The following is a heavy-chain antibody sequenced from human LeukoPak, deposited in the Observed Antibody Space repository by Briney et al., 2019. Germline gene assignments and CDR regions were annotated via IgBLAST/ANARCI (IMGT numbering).Heavy chain of an antibody. V-gene: IGHV1-24*01. CDR1: GYTLTELS. Sequence: ASVKVSCKVSGYTLTELSMHWVRQAPGKGLEWMGGFNPKDGETIYAQKFQGRVTMTEDTSTDTAHMELRSLRSEDTAVYYCATVRTHYYESSGYYYPGRWFEPWGQGTLVTVSS. CDR3: ATVRTHYYESSGYYYPGRWFEP. J-gene: IGHJ5*02. D-gene: IGHD3-22*01. CDR2: FNPKDGET.